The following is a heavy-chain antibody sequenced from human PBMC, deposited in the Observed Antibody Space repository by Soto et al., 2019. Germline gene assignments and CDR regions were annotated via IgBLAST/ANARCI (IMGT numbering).Heavy chain of an antibody. J-gene: IGHJ4*01. Sequence: SETLSLTCTVSGGSISSSSYYWGWIRQPPGQGLVWIGCIYYSGSTYYNPSLKSRVTISVDTSKNQFSLLPSAVTGAGTSVYYCARFLPNCSSSSCQVYFDYLGQGNLVNVSS. V-gene: IGHV4-39*01. CDR1: GGSISSSSYY. CDR2: IYYSGST. D-gene: IGHD2-15*01. CDR3: ARFLPNCSSSSCQVYFDY.